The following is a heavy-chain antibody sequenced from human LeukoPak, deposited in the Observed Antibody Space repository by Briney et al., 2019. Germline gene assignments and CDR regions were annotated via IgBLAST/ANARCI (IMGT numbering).Heavy chain of an antibody. CDR2: IFYSGYT. Sequence: PSETLSLTCTVSGGSISSGGSYWNWIRQHPGTGLEWIGYIFYSGYTYYSPSLKSRVAISADMSKNQFSLKLNSVTAADTAVYYCAGSGSSNFFDFWGQGALVTVSS. CDR3: AGSGSSNFFDF. V-gene: IGHV4-31*03. CDR1: GGSISSGGSY. J-gene: IGHJ4*02. D-gene: IGHD3-10*01.